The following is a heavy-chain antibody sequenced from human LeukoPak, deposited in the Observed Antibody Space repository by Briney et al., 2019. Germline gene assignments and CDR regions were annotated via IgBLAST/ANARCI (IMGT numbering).Heavy chain of an antibody. D-gene: IGHD5-12*01. CDR3: ARSRSGYSYEHGAFEI. V-gene: IGHV4-59*01. Sequence: SETLSLTCTVSGDSISSYYWSWIRQPPGKGLEWIAYINYRGSTTYNPSLRSRVTMSVDTSRNQFSLKLSSVTAADTAVYYCARSRSGYSYEHGAFEIWGQGTMVTVSS. CDR2: INYRGST. CDR1: GDSISSYY. J-gene: IGHJ3*02.